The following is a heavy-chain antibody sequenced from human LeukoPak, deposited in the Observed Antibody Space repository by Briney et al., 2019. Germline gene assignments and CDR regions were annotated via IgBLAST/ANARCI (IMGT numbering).Heavy chain of an antibody. J-gene: IGHJ4*02. CDR3: ARSPYYFDRSDYYSY. D-gene: IGHD3-22*01. V-gene: IGHV1-18*01. Sequence: ASVKVSCKASGYTFTSYGINWVRQAPGQGLEWMGWISTYNGNTNYAQKLQGRVTMTTDTSTSTAYMELRSLKSDDTAVYYCARSPYYFDRSDYYSYWGQGTLVAVSS. CDR1: GYTFTSYG. CDR2: ISTYNGNT.